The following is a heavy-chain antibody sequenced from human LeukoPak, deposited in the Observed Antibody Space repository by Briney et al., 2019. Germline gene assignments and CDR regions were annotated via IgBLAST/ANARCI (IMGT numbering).Heavy chain of an antibody. D-gene: IGHD3-22*01. CDR3: ARVQGYDSSGYYYGHFDY. CDR2: IIPIFGTA. CDR1: GGTFSSYA. V-gene: IGHV1-69*01. Sequence: ASVKVSCKASGGTFSSYAISWVRQAPGQGLEWMGGIIPIFGTANYAQKFQGRVTITADESTSTAYMELSSLRSEDTAVYYCARVQGYDSSGYYYGHFDYWGQGTLVTVSS. J-gene: IGHJ4*02.